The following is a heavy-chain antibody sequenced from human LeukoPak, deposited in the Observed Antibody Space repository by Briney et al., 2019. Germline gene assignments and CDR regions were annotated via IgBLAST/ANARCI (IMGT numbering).Heavy chain of an antibody. V-gene: IGHV3-23*01. J-gene: IGHJ4*02. CDR2: ISGNGGSR. Sequence: QPGGSLRLSCAASGFTFSSHAMTWVRQAPGKGLEWVSSISGNGGSRNYADPVKGRFTISRDDSKSTLYLQMNSLRAEDTAIYYCAKAGYCDGCTTCYSVDYWGQGTLVTVSS. CDR3: AKAGYCDGCTTCYSVDY. CDR1: GFTFSSHA. D-gene: IGHD2-15*01.